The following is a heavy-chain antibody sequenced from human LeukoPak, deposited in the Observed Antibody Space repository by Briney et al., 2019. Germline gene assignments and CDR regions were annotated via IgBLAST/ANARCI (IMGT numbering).Heavy chain of an antibody. V-gene: IGHV4-39*07. J-gene: IGHJ3*02. Sequence: NPSETLSLTCTVSGGSISSSSYYWGWIRQPPGKGLEWIGSIYYSGSTYYNPSLKSRVTISVDTSKNQFSLKLSSVTAADTAVYYCVRGDNWNDNAFDIWGQGTMVTVSS. CDR2: IYYSGST. D-gene: IGHD1-1*01. CDR1: GGSISSSSYY. CDR3: VRGDNWNDNAFDI.